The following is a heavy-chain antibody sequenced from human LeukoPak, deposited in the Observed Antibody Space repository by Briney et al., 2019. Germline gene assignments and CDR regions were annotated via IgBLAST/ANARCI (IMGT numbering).Heavy chain of an antibody. V-gene: IGHV1-3*01. CDR3: ASSVAGRRAFDI. CDR1: GYTFTSYA. D-gene: IGHD6-19*01. J-gene: IGHJ3*02. CDR2: INAGNGNT. Sequence: ASVTVSCKASGYTFTSYAMHWVRQAPGQRLEWMGWINAGNGNTKYSQKFQGRVTITRDTSASTAYMELSSLRSEDTAVYYCASSVAGRRAFDIWGQGTMVTVSS.